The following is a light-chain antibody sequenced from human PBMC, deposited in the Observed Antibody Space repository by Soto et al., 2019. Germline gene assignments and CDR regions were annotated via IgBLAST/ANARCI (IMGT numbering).Light chain of an antibody. Sequence: QSALTQPRSVSGSPGQSVTISCTGTSSDVGGYNYVSWYQQHPGKAPKLMIYDVSKRPSGVPDRFSGSKSGNTASLTISGLQAENEADYYCSSYTSSSTLLFGTGTKVTV. CDR1: SSDVGGYNY. CDR2: DVS. J-gene: IGLJ1*01. V-gene: IGLV2-11*01. CDR3: SSYTSSSTLL.